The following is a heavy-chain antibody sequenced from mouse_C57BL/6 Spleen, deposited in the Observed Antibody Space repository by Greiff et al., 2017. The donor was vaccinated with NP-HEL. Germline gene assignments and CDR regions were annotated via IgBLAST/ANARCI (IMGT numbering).Heavy chain of an antibody. CDR2: IDPSDSET. V-gene: IGHV1-52*01. Sequence: QVQLQQSGAELVRPGSSVKLSCKASGYTFTSYWMHWVKQRPIQGLEWIGNIDPSDSETHYNQKFKDKATLTVDKSSSTAYMQLSSLTSEDSAVYYCATSALYYKYEGYAMDYWGKGPSVTVSS. J-gene: IGHJ4*01. CDR3: ATSALYYKYEGYAMDY. CDR1: GYTFTSYW. D-gene: IGHD2-14*01.